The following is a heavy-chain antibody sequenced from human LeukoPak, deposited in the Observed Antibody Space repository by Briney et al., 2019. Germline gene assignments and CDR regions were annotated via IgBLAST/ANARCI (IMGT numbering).Heavy chain of an antibody. CDR3: AREPELRYFDWSPTFDY. Sequence: PGGSLRLSCAASGFTFDDYGMSWVRQAPGKGLEWVSSISSRSSYIYYADSVKGRFTISRDNAKNSLYLQMNSLRAEDTAVYYCAREPELRYFDWSPTFDYWGQGTLVTVSS. D-gene: IGHD3-9*01. V-gene: IGHV3-21*01. CDR1: GFTFDDYG. J-gene: IGHJ4*02. CDR2: ISSRSSYI.